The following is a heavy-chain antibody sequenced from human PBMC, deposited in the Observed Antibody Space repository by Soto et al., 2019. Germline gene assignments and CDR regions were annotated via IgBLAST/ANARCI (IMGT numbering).Heavy chain of an antibody. J-gene: IGHJ4*02. D-gene: IGHD2-15*01. CDR1: GFTFGDYT. CDR3: AKDGIAWH. V-gene: IGHV3-43*01. CDR2: ITWDGINI. Sequence: EVQLVESGGGVVQPGGSLRLSCTASGFTFGDYTMHWVRQAPGKGLEWVSVITWDGINIEYADSVRGRFTIARDNSKNSLYRQINGLRQEDTAFYYCAKDGIAWHWGQGTLVTVSS.